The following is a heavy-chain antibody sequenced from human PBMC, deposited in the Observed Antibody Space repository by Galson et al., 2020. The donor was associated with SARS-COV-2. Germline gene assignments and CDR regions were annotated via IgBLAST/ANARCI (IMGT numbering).Heavy chain of an antibody. CDR2: IHYSGTT. CDR3: GRRGGTVTTQHFDV. CDR1: GGPISTTSYF. Sequence: SETLSLTCTVSGGPISTTSYFWGWIRQPPGKGLEWIGTIHYSGTTYYKPSLRSRVTISVDTSTNQFSLKLNSVTAADPAAYYCGRRGGTVTTQHFDVWGRGTLVTVSS. D-gene: IGHD4-17*01. J-gene: IGHJ2*01. V-gene: IGHV4-39*01.